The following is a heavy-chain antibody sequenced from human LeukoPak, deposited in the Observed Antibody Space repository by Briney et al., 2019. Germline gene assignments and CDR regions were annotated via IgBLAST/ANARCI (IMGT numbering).Heavy chain of an antibody. V-gene: IGHV5-51*01. J-gene: IGHJ6*02. CDR3: ARHRGAIAVVPAATSTNFYGMDV. CDR1: GSSFTSYW. CDR2: IYPGDSDT. D-gene: IGHD2-2*01. Sequence: GASLQISCKGSGSSFTSYWIGWVRPLPGKGLEWMGIIYPGDSDTRYSPSFQGQVTISADKSISTAYLQWSSLKASDTAMYYCARHRGAIAVVPAATSTNFYGMDVWGQGTRDTVSS.